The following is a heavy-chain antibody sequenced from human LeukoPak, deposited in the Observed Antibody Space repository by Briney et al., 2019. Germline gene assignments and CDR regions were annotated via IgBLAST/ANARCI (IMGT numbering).Heavy chain of an antibody. CDR1: GFTFSRYG. J-gene: IGHJ4*02. D-gene: IGHD5-24*01. V-gene: IGHV3-33*01. CDR3: ARAREWLQFLLEDY. CDR2: IWYDGSNK. Sequence: GRSLRLSCAASGFTFSRYGMHWDRQAPGKGLEWVAVIWYDGSNKYYADSVKGRFTISRDNSKNTLYLQMNSLRAEDTAVYYCARAREWLQFLLEDYWGQGTLVTVSS.